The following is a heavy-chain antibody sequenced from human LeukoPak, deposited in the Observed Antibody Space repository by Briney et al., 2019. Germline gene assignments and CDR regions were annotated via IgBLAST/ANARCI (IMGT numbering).Heavy chain of an antibody. D-gene: IGHD3-3*01. CDR3: ASTSSFWSAYTYYFDY. V-gene: IGHV3-7*01. CDR2: IKQDGSEK. J-gene: IGHJ4*02. Sequence: GGSLRLSCAASGLTFSSYWMSWVRQAPGKGLEWVANIKQDGSEKYYVDSVKGRFTISRDNAKNSLYLQMNSLRAEDTAVYYCASTSSFWSAYTYYFDYWGQGTLVTVSS. CDR1: GLTFSSYW.